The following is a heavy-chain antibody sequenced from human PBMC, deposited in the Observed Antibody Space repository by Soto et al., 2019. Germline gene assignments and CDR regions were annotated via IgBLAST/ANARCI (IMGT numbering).Heavy chain of an antibody. D-gene: IGHD1-20*01. CDR3: ARGRGYNWNPDAFDI. V-gene: IGHV6-1*01. CDR1: GDSVSSNSAA. J-gene: IGHJ3*02. CDR2: TYYRSKWYN. Sequence: KQSQTLSLTCAISGDSVSSNSAAWNWIRQSPSRGLEWLGRTYYRSKWYNDYAVSVKSRITINPDTSKNQFSLQLNSVTPEDTSVYYCARGRGYNWNPDAFDIWGQGTMVTVSS.